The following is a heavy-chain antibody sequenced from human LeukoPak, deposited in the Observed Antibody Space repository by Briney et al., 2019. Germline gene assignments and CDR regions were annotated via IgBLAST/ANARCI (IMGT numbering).Heavy chain of an antibody. J-gene: IGHJ5*02. CDR3: ARSHELWYDSWFDP. Sequence: PGGSLRLSCAASGFTFSSYDMSWVRRAPGKGLEWVSAISGSGSSTYYADSVKGRFTISRDNSKSTMYLQMNSLRAEDTAVYYCARSHELWYDSWFDPWGQGTLVTVSS. CDR1: GFTFSSYD. D-gene: IGHD2-15*01. V-gene: IGHV3-23*01. CDR2: ISGSGSST.